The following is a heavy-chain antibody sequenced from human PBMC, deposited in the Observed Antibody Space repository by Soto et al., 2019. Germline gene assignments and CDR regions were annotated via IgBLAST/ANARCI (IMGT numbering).Heavy chain of an antibody. V-gene: IGHV3-33*01. Sequence: QVQLVESGGGVVQPGRSLRLSCAASGFTFSSYGMHWVRQAPGKGLEWVAVIWYDGSNKYYADSVKGRFTISRDNCKNTLYLQMNSLRAEDTAVYYCARGDYGDYVWGFDYWGQGTLVTVSS. CDR3: ARGDYGDYVWGFDY. J-gene: IGHJ4*02. D-gene: IGHD4-17*01. CDR2: IWYDGSNK. CDR1: GFTFSSYG.